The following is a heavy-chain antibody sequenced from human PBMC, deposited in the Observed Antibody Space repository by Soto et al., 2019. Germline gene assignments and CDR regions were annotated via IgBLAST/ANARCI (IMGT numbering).Heavy chain of an antibody. J-gene: IGHJ6*02. CDR1: GFTFSNAW. CDR2: IKMKSEGATT. Sequence: EVKLVESGGGLVTPGGSLRLSCAASGFTFSNAWMNWVRQAPGKGLEWVGLIKMKSEGATTHYAGPVNGRFTISRDDSKKSLYLQMSSLKPEDTAVYYCTTLGSHYFYHNVDVWGQGTTVTVSS. CDR3: TTLGSHYFYHNVDV. V-gene: IGHV3-15*07.